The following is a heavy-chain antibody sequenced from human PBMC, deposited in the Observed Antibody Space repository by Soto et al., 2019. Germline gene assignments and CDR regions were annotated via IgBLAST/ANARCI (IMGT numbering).Heavy chain of an antibody. D-gene: IGHD2-15*01. CDR1: GFTFSSYW. CDR3: ARGYCSGGSCYYYYYGMDV. CDR2: IKSDGSST. Sequence: EVQLVESGGGLVQPGGSLRLSCVTSGFTFSSYWMHWVRQAPGKGLLWVSRIKSDGSSTSYADSVKGRFTISRDNAKNTLYLQMNSLRAEDTAVYYCARGYCSGGSCYYYYYGMDVWGQGTTVTVSS. J-gene: IGHJ6*02. V-gene: IGHV3-74*01.